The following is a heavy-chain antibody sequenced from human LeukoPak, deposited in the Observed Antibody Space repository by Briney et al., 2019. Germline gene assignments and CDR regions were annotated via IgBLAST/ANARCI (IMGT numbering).Heavy chain of an antibody. Sequence: PGGSLRLPCAASGFTFINYAMTWVRQAPGKGLEWVSAISGSGGSTYYADSVKGRFTISRDNAKNSLCLQMNSLRDEDTSVYYCAREGYYGAFDIWGQGTMVTVSS. CDR2: ISGSGGST. D-gene: IGHD3-10*01. J-gene: IGHJ3*02. CDR1: GFTFINYA. CDR3: AREGYYGAFDI. V-gene: IGHV3-23*01.